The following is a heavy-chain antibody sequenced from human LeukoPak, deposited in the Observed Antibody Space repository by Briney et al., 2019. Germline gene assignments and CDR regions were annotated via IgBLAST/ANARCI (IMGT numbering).Heavy chain of an antibody. CDR3: AKDELVDCSSTSCYSYY. J-gene: IGHJ4*02. Sequence: GGSLRLSCAASGFTFSSYAMSWVRQAPGKGLEWVSGISGSGGSTYYADSVKGRFTISRDNSKNTLYLQMNSLRAEDTAVYYCAKDELVDCSSTSCYSYYWGQGTLVTVSS. V-gene: IGHV3-23*01. CDR1: GFTFSSYA. CDR2: ISGSGGST. D-gene: IGHD2-2*01.